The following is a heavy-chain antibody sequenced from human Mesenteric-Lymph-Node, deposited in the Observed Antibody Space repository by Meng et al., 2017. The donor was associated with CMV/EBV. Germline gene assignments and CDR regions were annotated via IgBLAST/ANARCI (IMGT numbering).Heavy chain of an antibody. CDR3: ARGYYYGSGSTIYYYYYGMDV. Sequence: VKVSCKASGGTFSSYAISWVRQAPGQGLEWMGGIIPIFGTANYAQKFQGRVTITTDESTSTAYMELSSLRSEDTAVYYCARGYYYGSGSTIYYYYYGMDVWGQGTTVTVSS. D-gene: IGHD3-10*01. CDR1: GGTFSSYA. V-gene: IGHV1-69*05. CDR2: IIPIFGTA. J-gene: IGHJ6*02.